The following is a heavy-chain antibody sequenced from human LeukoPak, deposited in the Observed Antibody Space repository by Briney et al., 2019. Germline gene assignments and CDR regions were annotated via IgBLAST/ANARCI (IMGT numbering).Heavy chain of an antibody. V-gene: IGHV3-23*01. CDR3: AKEEWLVPYHY. D-gene: IGHD6-19*01. CDR1: GFTFSTYA. CDR2: ISASCGTT. J-gene: IGHJ4*02. Sequence: PGGSLRLSCAASGFTFSTYAMSWVSKPPAKGLGWVSGISASCGTTYYADSVKDRFTISRDNSKNTLYLQRNSLRAEDTAVYYCAKEEWLVPYHYWGQGTLVTVSS.